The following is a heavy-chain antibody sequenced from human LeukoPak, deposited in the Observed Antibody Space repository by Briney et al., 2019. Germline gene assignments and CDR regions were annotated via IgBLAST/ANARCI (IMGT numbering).Heavy chain of an antibody. CDR1: GYTFTGYY. J-gene: IGHJ3*02. V-gene: IGHV1-2*02. Sequence: RASVKVSCKASGYTFTGYYMHWVRQAPGQGLEWMGWINPNSGGTNYAQKFQGRVTMTRDTSTSTAYMELRSLRSDDTAVYYCARDPGYYYGSGSYYNVDKNAFDIWGQGTMVTVSS. CDR2: INPNSGGT. D-gene: IGHD3-10*01. CDR3: ARDPGYYYGSGSYYNVDKNAFDI.